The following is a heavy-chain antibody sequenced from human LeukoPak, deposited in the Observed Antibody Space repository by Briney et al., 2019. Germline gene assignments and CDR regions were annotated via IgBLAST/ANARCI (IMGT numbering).Heavy chain of an antibody. CDR3: AREREDSYYFDY. CDR1: GYTFASYH. J-gene: IGHJ4*02. Sequence: ASVKVSCKTSGYTFASYHIHWVRQAPGQGLEWMGIIKISGGSSTYAQMFQGRVTMTRDTSTRTVYMEMSSLTSEDTALYYCAREREDSYYFDYWGQGTLVTVSS. D-gene: IGHD5-18*01. V-gene: IGHV1-46*01. CDR2: IKISGGSS.